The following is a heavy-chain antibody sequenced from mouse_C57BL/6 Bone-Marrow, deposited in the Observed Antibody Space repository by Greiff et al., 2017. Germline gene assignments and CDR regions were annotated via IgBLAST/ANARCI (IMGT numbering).Heavy chain of an antibody. J-gene: IGHJ3*01. CDR2: INPSTGGT. CDR3: ARGSYLLSFAY. CDR1: GYSFTGYY. D-gene: IGHD2-10*01. Sequence: VQLQQSGPELVKPGASVKISCKASGYSFTGYYMNWVKQSPEKSLEWIGEINPSTGGTTYNQKFKAKATLTVDKSSSTAYMQLNSLTSEDSAVYYCARGSYLLSFAYWGQGTLVTVSA. V-gene: IGHV1-42*01.